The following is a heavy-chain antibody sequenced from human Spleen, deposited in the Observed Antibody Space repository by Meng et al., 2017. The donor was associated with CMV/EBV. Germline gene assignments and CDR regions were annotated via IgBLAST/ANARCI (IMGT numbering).Heavy chain of an antibody. J-gene: IGHJ4*02. V-gene: IGHV4-4*09. CDR1: GGSISTYY. CDR2: IFNTGST. CDR3: ARAVVRGVIHYFDY. D-gene: IGHD3-10*01. Sequence: SETLSLTCTISGGSISTYYWSWIRQPPGKGLEWIGYIFNTGSTTYNPSLKSRATISVDTSKNQFSLKLSSVTAADTAVYYCARAVVRGVIHYFDYWGQGTLVTVSS.